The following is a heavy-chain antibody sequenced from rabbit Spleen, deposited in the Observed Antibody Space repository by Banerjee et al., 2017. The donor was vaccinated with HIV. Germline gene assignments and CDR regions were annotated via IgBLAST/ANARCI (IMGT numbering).Heavy chain of an antibody. CDR2: IDPVFGST. Sequence: QEQLVETGGGLVQPGGSLTLSCKASGFHVSSYGVSWVRQAPGKGLEWIGYIDPVFGSTYYSTWVNGRFTISSHNAQNTLYLQLNSLTAADTATYFCVRGASSSGYYNLWGPGTLVTVS. J-gene: IGHJ4*01. D-gene: IGHD1-1*01. CDR1: GFHVSSYG. V-gene: IGHV1S47*01. CDR3: VRGASSSGYYNL.